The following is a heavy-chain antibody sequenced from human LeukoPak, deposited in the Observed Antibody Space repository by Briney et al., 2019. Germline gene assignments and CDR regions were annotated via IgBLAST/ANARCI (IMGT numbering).Heavy chain of an antibody. J-gene: IGHJ4*02. D-gene: IGHD6-13*01. CDR1: GFTFSTYW. CDR3: ARDSAGNDY. V-gene: IGHV3-7*01. Sequence: PRGSLRLSCEASGFTFSTYWMSWVRQAPGKGLEWVANIKQDGSEKYYVDSVKGRFTISRDNAKNSLYLQMNSLRAEDTAMYYCARDSAGNDYWGQGTLVTVSS. CDR2: IKQDGSEK.